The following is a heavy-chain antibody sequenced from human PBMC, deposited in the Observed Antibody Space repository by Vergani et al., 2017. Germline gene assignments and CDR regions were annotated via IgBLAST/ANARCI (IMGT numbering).Heavy chain of an antibody. D-gene: IGHD4-17*01. CDR2: ISYDGSNK. V-gene: IGHV3-30*18. Sequence: QVQLVESGGGVVQPGRSLRLSCAASGFTFSSYGMHWVRQAPGKGLEWVAVISYDGSNKYYADSVKGRFTISRDNSKNTLYLQMNSLRAEDTAVYYCAKDRYGDYSYYYYGMDVWGQGP. J-gene: IGHJ6*02. CDR3: AKDRYGDYSYYYYGMDV. CDR1: GFTFSSYG.